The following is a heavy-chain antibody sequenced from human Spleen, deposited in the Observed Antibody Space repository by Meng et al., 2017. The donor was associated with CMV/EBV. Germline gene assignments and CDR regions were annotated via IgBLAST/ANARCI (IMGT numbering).Heavy chain of an antibody. Sequence: VQLVESGGGLIQPGGSLRVSCVPSGLSVSSNYMSWVRQAPGKGLEWVSAIYVGGDTYYADSVKGRFTLSRDNFKNTLYLQMNSLIVEDTAVYYCATYYYDSSGYYCFDYWGQGTLVTVSS. CDR3: ATYYYDSSGYYCFDY. J-gene: IGHJ4*02. V-gene: IGHV3-53*01. CDR2: IYVGGDT. D-gene: IGHD3-22*01. CDR1: GLSVSSNY.